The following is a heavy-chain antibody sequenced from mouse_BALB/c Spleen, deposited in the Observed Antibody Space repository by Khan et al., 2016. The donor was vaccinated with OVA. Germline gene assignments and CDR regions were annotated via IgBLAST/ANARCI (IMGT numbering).Heavy chain of an antibody. D-gene: IGHD4-1*01. CDR2: INTYTGEP. CDR3: ARVGYNGTMDS. Sequence: QIQLVQSGPELKKPGETVKISCKASGYTFTNYGMNWVKQAPGKDLKWMGWINTYTGEPTYADDFKGRFAFSLETSDSTAYLKINNLKNEDTATYFCARVGYNGTMDSWGQGTSVTVSS. V-gene: IGHV9-3-1*01. CDR1: GYTFTNYG. J-gene: IGHJ4*01.